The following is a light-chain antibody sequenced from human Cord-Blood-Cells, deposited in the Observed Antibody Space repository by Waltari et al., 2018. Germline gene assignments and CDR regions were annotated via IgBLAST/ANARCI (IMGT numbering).Light chain of an antibody. V-gene: IGKV4-1*01. CDR1: QSVLYSSNNKNY. CDR3: QQYYSTPWT. CDR2: WAS. J-gene: IGKJ1*01. Sequence: DIVMTQSPDSLAVSLGERATINCKSSQSVLYSSNNKNYLAWYQQKPGQPHKLLIYWASTQESGVPDRFSGSGSGTDFTLTISSLQAEDVAVYYCQQYYSTPWTFGQGTKVEIK.